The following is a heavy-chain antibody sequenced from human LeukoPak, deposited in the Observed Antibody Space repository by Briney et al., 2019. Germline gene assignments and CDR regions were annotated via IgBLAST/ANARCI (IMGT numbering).Heavy chain of an antibody. D-gene: IGHD3-10*01. CDR2: IRSDGSNE. CDR1: GFTFSNYG. CDR3: AKDGDYYDSGSYYDY. V-gene: IGHV3-30*02. Sequence: GGSPRLSRAASGFTFSNYGMHWVRQAPGKGLEWVAFIRSDGSNEYYADSVKGRFTISRDNSRNTLYLQMNSLRAEDTAVYYCAKDGDYYDSGSYYDYWGQGTLVTVSS. J-gene: IGHJ4*02.